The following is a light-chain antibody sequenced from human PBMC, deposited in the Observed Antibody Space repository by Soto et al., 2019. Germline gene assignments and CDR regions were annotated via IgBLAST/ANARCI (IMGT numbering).Light chain of an antibody. V-gene: IGKV1-5*03. J-gene: IGKJ4*01. Sequence: IQMTQSPSTLSASVGDRVTITCRASQKINTWVAWYQQRPGKAPKLLIYDASSLEPGVPSRFGGSGSGTDFTLTISSLQPDDFATYYCQQYEIYPLTFGGGTQVA. CDR1: QKINTW. CDR2: DAS. CDR3: QQYEIYPLT.